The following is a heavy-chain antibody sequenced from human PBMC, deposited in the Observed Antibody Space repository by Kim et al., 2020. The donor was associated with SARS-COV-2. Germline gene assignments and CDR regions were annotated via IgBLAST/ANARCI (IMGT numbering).Heavy chain of an antibody. D-gene: IGHD2-2*01. V-gene: IGHV7-4-1*02. CDR1: GYTFTSYA. Sequence: ASVKVSCKASGYTFTSYAMNWVRQAPGQGLEWMGWINTNTGNPTYAQGFTGRFVFSLDTSVSTAYLQISSLKAEDTAVYYCARDRLLRVPNWFDPWGQGTLVTVSS. CDR3: ARDRLLRVPNWFDP. J-gene: IGHJ5*02. CDR2: INTNTGNP.